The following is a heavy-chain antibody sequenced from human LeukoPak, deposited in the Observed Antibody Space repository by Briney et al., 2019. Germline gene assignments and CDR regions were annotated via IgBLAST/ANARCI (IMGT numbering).Heavy chain of an antibody. J-gene: IGHJ4*02. Sequence: GGSLRLSCAASGFTVSSHYMSWVRQAPGKGQEWVSVIYSGGATYYTDSVKGRFTISRDNSKNTVYLQMNSLRAEDTAVYYCARDRGDFDLDYWGQGALVTVSS. CDR2: IYSGGAT. V-gene: IGHV3-53*01. D-gene: IGHD3-10*01. CDR1: GFTVSSHY. CDR3: ARDRGDFDLDY.